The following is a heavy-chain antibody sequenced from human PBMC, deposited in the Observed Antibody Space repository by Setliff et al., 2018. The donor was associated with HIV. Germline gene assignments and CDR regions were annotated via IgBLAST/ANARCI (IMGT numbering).Heavy chain of an antibody. V-gene: IGHV3-21*01. CDR2: ISSSSSYI. CDR3: ARDGTRLLAAMDV. J-gene: IGHJ6*03. CDR1: GFTFSSHG. Sequence: GGSLRLSCATSGFTFSSHGIHWVRQAPGKGLEWVSFISSSSSYIYYADSAKGRFTISRDNAKNSLYLQMNNLRVEDTAVYYCARDGTRLLAAMDVWGKGTTVTVSS.